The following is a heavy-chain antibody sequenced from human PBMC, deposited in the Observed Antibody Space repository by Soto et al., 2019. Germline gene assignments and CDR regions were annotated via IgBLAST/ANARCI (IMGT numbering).Heavy chain of an antibody. V-gene: IGHV3-23*01. D-gene: IGHD3-22*01. CDR2: TSGSGGST. CDR1: GFTFSSYA. Sequence: PGGSLRLSCAASGFTFSSYAMSWVRQAPGKGLEWVSATSGSGGSTYYADSVKGRFTISRDNSKNTLYLQMNSLRAEDTAVYYYANPFYDSSGYYSSIPFDYRGQGALVTVSS. J-gene: IGHJ4*02. CDR3: ANPFYDSSGYYSSIPFDY.